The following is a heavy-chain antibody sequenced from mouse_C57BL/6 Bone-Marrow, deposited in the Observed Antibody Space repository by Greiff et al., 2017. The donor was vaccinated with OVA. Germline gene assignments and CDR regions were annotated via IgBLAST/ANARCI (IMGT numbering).Heavy chain of an antibody. D-gene: IGHD1-1*01. Sequence: QVHVKQSGAELARPGASVKLSCKASGYTFTSYGISWVKQRTGQGLEWIGEIYPRSGNTYYNEKFKGKATMTADKSSSTAYMELRSLTSEDSAVYFCAEITTVVAPFDYWGQGTTLTVSS. CDR1: GYTFTSYG. J-gene: IGHJ2*01. V-gene: IGHV1-81*01. CDR3: AEITTVVAPFDY. CDR2: IYPRSGNT.